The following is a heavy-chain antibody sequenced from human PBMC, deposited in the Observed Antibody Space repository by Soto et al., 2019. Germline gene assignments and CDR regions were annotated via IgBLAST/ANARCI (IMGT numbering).Heavy chain of an antibody. CDR3: AREGDSSGYYSSRFDP. CDR1: GGSISSGDYY. Sequence: SETLSLTCTVSGGSISSGDYYWSWIRQPPGKGLEWIGYIYYSGSTYYNPSLKSRVTISVDTSKNQFSLKLSSVTAADTAVYYCAREGDSSGYYSSRFDPWGQGTLVTVSS. V-gene: IGHV4-30-4*01. J-gene: IGHJ5*02. D-gene: IGHD3-22*01. CDR2: IYYSGST.